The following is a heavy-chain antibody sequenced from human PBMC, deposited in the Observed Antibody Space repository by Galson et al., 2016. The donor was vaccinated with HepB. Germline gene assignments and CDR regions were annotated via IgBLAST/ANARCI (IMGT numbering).Heavy chain of an antibody. CDR3: VKDHSSSWLTEC. D-gene: IGHD6-13*01. Sequence: SLRLSCAASGFTFSSYGMQWVRQAPGKGLEWVALISNDGSNNYYADSVKGRFTISRDNSKNTLFLQMNSLRAEDTAVYYCVKDHSSSWLTECWGQGTQVTVSS. CDR1: GFTFSSYG. V-gene: IGHV3-30*18. J-gene: IGHJ4*02. CDR2: ISNDGSNN.